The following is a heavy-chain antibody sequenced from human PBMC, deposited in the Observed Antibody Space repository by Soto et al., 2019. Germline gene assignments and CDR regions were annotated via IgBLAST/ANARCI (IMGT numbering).Heavy chain of an antibody. V-gene: IGHV3-73*01. D-gene: IGHD2-15*01. J-gene: IGHJ4*02. Sequence: GGSLRLSCATSGFTFSGSSVHWVRQASGKGLEWVGRIRNKVHSYATAYAASVRGRFTISRDDSKNTTFLQMKSLNTEDTAVYYCISHSPEDMKRTWGQGTLVTVSS. CDR3: ISHSPEDMKRT. CDR1: GFTFSGSS. CDR2: IRNKVHSYAT.